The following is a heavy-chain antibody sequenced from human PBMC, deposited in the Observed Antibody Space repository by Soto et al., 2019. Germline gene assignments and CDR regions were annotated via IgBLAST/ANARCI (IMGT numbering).Heavy chain of an antibody. Sequence: PGGSLRLSCAASGFTFSSYGMHWVRQAPGKGLEWVAVISYDGSNKYYADSVKGRFTISRDNSKNTLYLQMNSLRAEDTAVYYCAKDGGVRQFYYYYGMDVWGQGTTVTVSS. V-gene: IGHV3-30*18. J-gene: IGHJ6*02. CDR3: AKDGGVRQFYYYYGMDV. D-gene: IGHD3-16*01. CDR2: ISYDGSNK. CDR1: GFTFSSYG.